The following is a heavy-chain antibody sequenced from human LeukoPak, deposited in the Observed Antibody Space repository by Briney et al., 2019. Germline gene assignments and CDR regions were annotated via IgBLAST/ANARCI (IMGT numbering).Heavy chain of an antibody. CDR2: IWYDGSNK. CDR3: ARDYLDWYFDL. J-gene: IGHJ2*01. Sequence: PGRSLRLSCAASGFTFSSYGMHWVRQAPGKGLEWVAVIWYDGSNKYYADSVKGRFTISRDNSKNTLYLQMNSLRAADTAVYYCARDYLDWYFDLWGRGTLVTVSS. CDR1: GFTFSSYG. V-gene: IGHV3-33*01.